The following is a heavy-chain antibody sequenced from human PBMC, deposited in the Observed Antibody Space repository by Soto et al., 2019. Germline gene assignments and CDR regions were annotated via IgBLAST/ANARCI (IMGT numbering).Heavy chain of an antibody. V-gene: IGHV3-23*01. CDR2: ISGSGGST. D-gene: IGHD2-2*01. Sequence: GGSLRLSCAASGFTFSSYAMSWVRQAPGKGLEWVSDISGSGGSTYYADSVKGRFTISRDNSKNTLYLQMNSLRAEDTAVYYCAKAASLVPAAMMLFDYWGQGTLVTVSS. J-gene: IGHJ4*02. CDR1: GFTFSSYA. CDR3: AKAASLVPAAMMLFDY.